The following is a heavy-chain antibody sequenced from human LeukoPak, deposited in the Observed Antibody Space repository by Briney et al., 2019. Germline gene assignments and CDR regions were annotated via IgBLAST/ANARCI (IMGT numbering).Heavy chain of an antibody. CDR3: ARGESFSSGWPYYFDF. CDR2: ICGSGSYT. CDR1: GFTPSDDY. V-gene: IGHV3-11*05. Sequence: PGGALRLSCAASGFTPSDDYMNWIRPAPGEGLEWVSYICGSGSYTIYADSVKGRFTISRDNAKHSLYLQMNSLRAEDTAVYYCARGESFSSGWPYYFDFWGQGALVTVSS. J-gene: IGHJ4*02. D-gene: IGHD6-19*01.